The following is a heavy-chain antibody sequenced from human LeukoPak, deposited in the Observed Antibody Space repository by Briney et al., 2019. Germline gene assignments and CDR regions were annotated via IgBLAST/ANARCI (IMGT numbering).Heavy chain of an antibody. V-gene: IGHV1-18*01. D-gene: IGHD2-21*01. J-gene: IGHJ4*02. Sequence: ASVKVSCKASGYTFTSYGISWVRQAPGQGLEWMGWISPYNGNTNYAPNVQGRVTMTTDTATSTAYMELTSLTSDDTAVYYCARDRQCGYWGQGTLVTVSS. CDR2: ISPYNGNT. CDR3: ARDRQCGY. CDR1: GYTFTSYG.